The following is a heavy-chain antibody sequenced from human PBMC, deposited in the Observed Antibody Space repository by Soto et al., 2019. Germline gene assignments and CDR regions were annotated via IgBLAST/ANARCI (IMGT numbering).Heavy chain of an antibody. CDR1: GGTLSSYT. V-gene: IGHV1-69*08. CDR2: VIPNLGVT. D-gene: IGHD2-15*01. CDR3: ARDKGYCSDTSCPDFDY. J-gene: IGHJ4*02. Sequence: QVQLVQSGAEVKKPGSSVKVSCKASGGTLSSYTFSWVRQAPGQGIARMGRVIPNLGVTNYAKKFQGRFTIVVDTATSTAYMELNSLRYEDTAVYYCARDKGYCSDTSCPDFDYWGQGTLVTVSS.